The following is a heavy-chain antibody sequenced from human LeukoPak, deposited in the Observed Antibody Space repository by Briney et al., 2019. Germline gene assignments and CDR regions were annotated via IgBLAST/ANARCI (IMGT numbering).Heavy chain of an antibody. V-gene: IGHV4-59*01. CDR3: AREIGSGHGDLYYYYMDV. CDR1: GGSISSYY. J-gene: IGHJ6*03. D-gene: IGHD3-10*01. Sequence: PSETLSLTCTDSGGSISSYYWSWIRQPPGKGLEWIGYIYYSGSTNYNPSLKSRVTISVDTSKNQFSLKLSSVTAADTAVYYCAREIGSGHGDLYYYYMDVWGKGTTVTVSS. CDR2: IYYSGST.